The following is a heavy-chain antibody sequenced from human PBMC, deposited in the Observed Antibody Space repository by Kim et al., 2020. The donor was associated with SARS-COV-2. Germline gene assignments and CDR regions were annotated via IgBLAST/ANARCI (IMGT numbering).Heavy chain of an antibody. CDR2: INHSGST. V-gene: IGHV4-34*01. J-gene: IGHJ4*02. Sequence: SETLSLTCAVYGGSFSGYYWSWIRQPPGKGLEWIGEINHSGSTNYNPSLKSRVTISVDTSKNQFSLKLSSVTAADTAVYYCARGGVGAAPDYWGQGTLVTVSS. CDR3: ARGGVGAAPDY. CDR1: GGSFSGYY. D-gene: IGHD6-13*01.